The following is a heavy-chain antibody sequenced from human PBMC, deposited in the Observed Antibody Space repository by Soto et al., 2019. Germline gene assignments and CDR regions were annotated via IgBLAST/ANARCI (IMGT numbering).Heavy chain of an antibody. D-gene: IGHD7-27*01. CDR3: ARDHLGWFDP. V-gene: IGHV4-59*01. CDR2: IYYSGST. J-gene: IGHJ5*02. CDR1: GGSISSYY. Sequence: SETLSLTCTVSGGSISSYYWSWIRQPPGKGLEWIGYIYYSGSTNYNPYLKSRVTISVDTSKNQFSLKLSSVTAADTAVYYCARDHLGWFDPWGQRTLVTVSS.